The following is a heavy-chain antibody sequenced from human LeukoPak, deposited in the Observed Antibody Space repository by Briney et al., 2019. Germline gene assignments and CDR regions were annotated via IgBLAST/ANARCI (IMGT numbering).Heavy chain of an antibody. Sequence: PSETLSLTCAVYGGSFSGYYWSWIRQPPGKGLEWIGEINHSGSTNYNPSLESRVTISVDTSKNQFSLKLSSVTAADTAVYYCATEGGVRFLEWGGLFDPWGQGTLVTVSS. CDR1: GGSFSGYY. CDR3: ATEGGVRFLEWGGLFDP. D-gene: IGHD3-3*01. J-gene: IGHJ5*02. V-gene: IGHV4-34*01. CDR2: INHSGST.